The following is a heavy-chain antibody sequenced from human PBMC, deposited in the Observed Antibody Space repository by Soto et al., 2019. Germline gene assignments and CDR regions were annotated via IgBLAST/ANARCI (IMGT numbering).Heavy chain of an antibody. CDR3: ARDAGGGNWEYFQH. D-gene: IGHD2-15*01. J-gene: IGHJ1*01. CDR2: IYYSGST. V-gene: IGHV4-31*03. Sequence: SETLSLTCTVSGGSISSGGYYWSWIRQHPGKGLEWIGYIYYSGSTYYNPSLKSRVTISVDTSKNQFSLKLSSVTAADTAVYYCARDAGGGNWEYFQHWGQGTLVTVSS. CDR1: GGSISSGGYY.